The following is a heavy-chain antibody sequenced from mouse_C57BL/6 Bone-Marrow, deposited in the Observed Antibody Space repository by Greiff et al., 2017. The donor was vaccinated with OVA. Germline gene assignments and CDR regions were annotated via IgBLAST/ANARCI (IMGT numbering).Heavy chain of an antibody. Sequence: EVHLVESGGGLVQPGGSMKLSCAASGFTFSDAWMDWVRQSPEKGLEWVAEIRNKANNHATYYAESVKGRFTISRDDSKSSVYLQMNSLRAEDTGIYYCTSGSSYWYFDVWGTGTTVTVSS. CDR1: GFTFSDAW. V-gene: IGHV6-6*01. D-gene: IGHD1-1*01. CDR3: TSGSSYWYFDV. CDR2: IRNKANNHAT. J-gene: IGHJ1*03.